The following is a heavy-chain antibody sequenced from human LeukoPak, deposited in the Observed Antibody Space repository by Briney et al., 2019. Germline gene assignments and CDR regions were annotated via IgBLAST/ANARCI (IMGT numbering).Heavy chain of an antibody. Sequence: GGSLRLSCAASGFTFSSYSMNWVRQAPGKGPEWVSSISSNSSYIYYADSVKGRFTISRDNAKNSLYLQMNSLRAEDTAVYYCASKHGMDVWGKGTTVTVSS. J-gene: IGHJ6*04. V-gene: IGHV3-21*01. CDR1: GFTFSSYS. CDR2: ISSNSSYI. CDR3: ASKHGMDV.